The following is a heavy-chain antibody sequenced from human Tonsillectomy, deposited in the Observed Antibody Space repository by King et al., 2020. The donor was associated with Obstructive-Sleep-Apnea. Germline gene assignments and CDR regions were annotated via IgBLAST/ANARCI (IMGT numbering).Heavy chain of an antibody. J-gene: IGHJ6*02. CDR1: GFSLSNARMG. V-gene: IGHV2-26*01. D-gene: IGHD4-23*01. CDR3: ARIGVVTQDYYYYGMDV. Sequence: VTLKESGPVLVKPPETLTLTCTVSGFSLSNARMGVSWIRQPPGKALEWLAHIFSNDEKSYSTSLKSRLTISKDTSKSQVVLTMTNMDPVDTATYCCARIGVVTQDYYYYGMDVWGQGTTVTVSS. CDR2: IFSNDEK.